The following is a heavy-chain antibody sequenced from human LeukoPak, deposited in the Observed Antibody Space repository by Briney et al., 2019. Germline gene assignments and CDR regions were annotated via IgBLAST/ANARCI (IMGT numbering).Heavy chain of an antibody. J-gene: IGHJ6*02. Sequence: GGSLRLSCAASGFTCDDYAMHWVRQAPGKGLEWVSGISWNSGSIGYADSVKGRFTISRDNAKNSLYLQMNSLRAEDTALYYCAKDLYYYDSSGYSPTYYYYGMDVWGQGTTVTVSS. V-gene: IGHV3-9*01. CDR3: AKDLYYYDSSGYSPTYYYYGMDV. CDR1: GFTCDDYA. CDR2: ISWNSGSI. D-gene: IGHD3-22*01.